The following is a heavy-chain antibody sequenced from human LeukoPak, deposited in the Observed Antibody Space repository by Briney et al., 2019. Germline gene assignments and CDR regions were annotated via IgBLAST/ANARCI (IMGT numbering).Heavy chain of an antibody. CDR1: GGSFSGYY. D-gene: IGHD3-10*01. CDR3: ARVLMVRGVTITRRGYYMDV. Sequence: PSETLSLTCAVYGGSFSGYYWSWIRQPPGKGLEWIGEINHSGSTNYNPSLKSRVTISVDTSKNQFSLKLSSVTAADTAVYYCARVLMVRGVTITRRGYYMDVWGKGTTVTVSS. J-gene: IGHJ6*03. V-gene: IGHV4-34*01. CDR2: INHSGST.